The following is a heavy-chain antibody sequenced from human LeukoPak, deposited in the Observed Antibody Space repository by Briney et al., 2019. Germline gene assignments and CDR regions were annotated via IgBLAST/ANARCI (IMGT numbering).Heavy chain of an antibody. CDR1: RFTFSSYG. Sequence: GGSLRLSCAASRFTFSSYGMSWVRQAPGKGLEWVSSISSSSSYIYYADSLKGRFTISRDNARNSLFLQMNSLRAEDTAVYYCARVYTYGSPTSYLEYRGQGTVVTVSS. CDR2: ISSSSSYI. J-gene: IGHJ4*02. D-gene: IGHD3-10*01. CDR3: ARVYTYGSPTSYLEY. V-gene: IGHV3-21*01.